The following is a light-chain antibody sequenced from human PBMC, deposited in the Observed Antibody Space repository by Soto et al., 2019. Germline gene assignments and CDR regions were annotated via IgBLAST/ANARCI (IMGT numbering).Light chain of an antibody. CDR2: GTS. Sequence: EIVLTQSPGTLSLSPGERATLSCRASQSVSSSYLAWYQQKPGQAPRLLIYGTSSRATAIPDRFSGSGSGTDFTLTISRLEPEDFAVYYCQQYGSSSWTVGRGTKVEIK. CDR3: QQYGSSSWT. V-gene: IGKV3-20*01. J-gene: IGKJ1*01. CDR1: QSVSSSY.